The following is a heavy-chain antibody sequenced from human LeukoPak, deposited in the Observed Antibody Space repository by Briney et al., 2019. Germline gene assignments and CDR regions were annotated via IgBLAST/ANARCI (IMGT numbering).Heavy chain of an antibody. CDR3: ARGGYYFDF. Sequence: SETLSLTCTVSGGSMSSHYWSWIRQPPGKGLEWVGYIYYSGSTNYNPSLKSRATMSVDTSNNQFSLRLSSVTAADTAVYYCARGGYYFDFWGQGTLVTVSS. CDR2: IYYSGST. D-gene: IGHD3-10*01. CDR1: GGSMSSHY. V-gene: IGHV4-59*11. J-gene: IGHJ4*02.